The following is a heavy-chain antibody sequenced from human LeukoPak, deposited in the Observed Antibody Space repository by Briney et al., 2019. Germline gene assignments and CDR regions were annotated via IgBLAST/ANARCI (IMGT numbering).Heavy chain of an antibody. CDR1: GFTFSSYA. CDR2: ISYDGSNK. J-gene: IGHJ4*02. V-gene: IGHV3-30-3*01. CDR3: ARAARVSNIVVVPAYFDY. D-gene: IGHD2-2*01. Sequence: PGRSLRLSCAASGFTFSSYAMHWVRQAPGKGLEWVAVISYDGSNKYYADSVKGRFTISRDNSKNTLYLQMNSLRAEDTAVYYCARAARVSNIVVVPAYFDYWGQGTLVTVSS.